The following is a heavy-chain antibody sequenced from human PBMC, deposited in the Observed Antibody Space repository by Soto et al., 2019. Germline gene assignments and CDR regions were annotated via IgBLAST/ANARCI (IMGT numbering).Heavy chain of an antibody. J-gene: IGHJ6*03. D-gene: IGHD3-3*01. CDR2: IYYSGST. Sequence: PSXTLSLTCTVSGGSISSYYWSWIRQPPGKGLEWIGYIYYSGSTNYNPSLKSRVTISVDTSKNQFSLKLSSVTAADTAVYYCARLSHAPGSGPYVRYSYYYMDVWGKGTTVTVSS. CDR1: GGSISSYY. CDR3: ARLSHAPGSGPYVRYSYYYMDV. V-gene: IGHV4-59*08.